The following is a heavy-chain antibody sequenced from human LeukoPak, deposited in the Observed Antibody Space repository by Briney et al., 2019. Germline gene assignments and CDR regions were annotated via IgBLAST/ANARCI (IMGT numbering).Heavy chain of an antibody. CDR3: ARMAGLSWFDP. J-gene: IGHJ5*02. V-gene: IGHV3-7*01. D-gene: IGHD5-24*01. Sequence: PGGSLRLSCAASGFTFSNYRMSWVRQAPGKGLEWVANIKEDGSEKYYVDSVKGRFTISRDNAKNSLYLQMNSLRAEDTAVYYCARMAGLSWFDPWGQGTLVTVSS. CDR2: IKEDGSEK. CDR1: GFTFSNYR.